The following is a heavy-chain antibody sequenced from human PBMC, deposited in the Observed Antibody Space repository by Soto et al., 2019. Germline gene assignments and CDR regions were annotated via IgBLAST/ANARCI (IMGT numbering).Heavy chain of an antibody. CDR1: GYTFTSYH. Sequence: GASVKVSCKASGYTFTSYHMHWVRQAPGQGLEWMGIINPSGGSTSYAQKFQGRVTMTRDTSTSTVYMELSSLRSEDTAVYYCASFYSGSQGTDYWGQGTLVTVSS. J-gene: IGHJ4*02. V-gene: IGHV1-46*01. CDR3: ASFYSGSQGTDY. CDR2: INPSGGST. D-gene: IGHD1-26*01.